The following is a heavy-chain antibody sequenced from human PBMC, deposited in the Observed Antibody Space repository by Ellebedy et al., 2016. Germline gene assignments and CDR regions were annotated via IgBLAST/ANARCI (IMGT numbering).Heavy chain of an antibody. D-gene: IGHD3-10*02. Sequence: GESLKISCAASGFTFSTYDMDWVRQAPGKGLEWVSSVSGSGAGTYYADSVQGRFTISRDNSKNTVFLQMNSLRAEDTAMYYCARTPSAWRVTRVGQYFDFWGQGTLVTVSS. CDR2: VSGSGAGT. J-gene: IGHJ4*02. CDR3: ARTPSAWRVTRVGQYFDF. V-gene: IGHV3-23*01. CDR1: GFTFSTYD.